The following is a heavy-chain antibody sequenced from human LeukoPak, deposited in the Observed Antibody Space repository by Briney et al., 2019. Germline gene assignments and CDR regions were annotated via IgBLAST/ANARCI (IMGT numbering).Heavy chain of an antibody. V-gene: IGHV3-30*18. CDR3: ANGGRAHYYYYGMDV. CDR2: ISYDGSNK. Sequence: PGRSLRLSCAASGFTFSSYGMHWVRQAPGKGLEWVAVISYDGSNKYYADSVKGRFTISRDNSKNTLYLQMNSLRAEDTAVYYCANGGRAHYYYYGMDVWGRGTTVTVSS. CDR1: GFTFSSYG. J-gene: IGHJ6*02. D-gene: IGHD1-26*01.